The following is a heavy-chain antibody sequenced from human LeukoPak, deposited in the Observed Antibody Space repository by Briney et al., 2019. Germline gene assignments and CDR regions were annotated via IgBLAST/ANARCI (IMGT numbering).Heavy chain of an antibody. V-gene: IGHV4-59*12. Sequence: SETLSLTCTVSGGSISSYYWSWIRQPPGKGLEWIGYIYYSGSTNYNPSLKSRVTISVDTSKNQISLKLSSVTAADTAVYYCARAGYSSGWLDYWGQGTLVTVSS. CDR3: ARAGYSSGWLDY. J-gene: IGHJ4*02. D-gene: IGHD6-19*01. CDR1: GGSISSYY. CDR2: IYYSGST.